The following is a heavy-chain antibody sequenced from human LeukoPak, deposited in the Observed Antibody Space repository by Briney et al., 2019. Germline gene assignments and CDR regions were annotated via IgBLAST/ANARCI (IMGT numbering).Heavy chain of an antibody. CDR2: IIPIFGTA. J-gene: IGHJ4*02. CDR1: GGTFSSYA. CDR3: ATSFPHEPDYYDSSGYYYDY. D-gene: IGHD3-22*01. Sequence: SVKVSCKASGGTFSSYAISWVRQAPGQGLEWMGGIIPIFGTANYAQKFQGRVTITTDESTSTAYMELSSLRSEDTAVYYCATSFPHEPDYYDSSGYYYDYWGQGTLVTVSS. V-gene: IGHV1-69*05.